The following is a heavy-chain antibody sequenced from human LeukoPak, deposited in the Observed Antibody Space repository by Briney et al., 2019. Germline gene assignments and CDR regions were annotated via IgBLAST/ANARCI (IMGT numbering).Heavy chain of an antibody. V-gene: IGHV3-30*02. CDR1: GFTFSSYG. CDR2: IRYDGSNK. Sequence: GGSLRLSCAASGFTFSSYGMHWVRQAPGKGLEWVAFIRYDGSNKYYADSVKGRFTISRDNSKNTLYLQMNSLRAEDTAVYYCAKDAAVADYYFADWGQGTLVTVPS. CDR3: AKDAAVADYYFAD. J-gene: IGHJ4*02. D-gene: IGHD6-19*01.